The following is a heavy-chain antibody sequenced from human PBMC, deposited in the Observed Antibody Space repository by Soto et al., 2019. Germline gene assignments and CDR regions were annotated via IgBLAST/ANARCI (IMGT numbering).Heavy chain of an antibody. CDR3: ARGADSSGYYYEVLHH. D-gene: IGHD3-22*01. CDR2: IDPSDSYT. Sequence: GECLKGSWRGSGCSFTSYWISWVRQMPGKGLEWMGRIDPSDSYTNYSPSFQGHVTISADKSISTAYLQWSSLKASDTAMYYCARGADSSGYYYEVLHHWGQGTLVTVPS. J-gene: IGHJ1*01. CDR1: GCSFTSYW. V-gene: IGHV5-10-1*01.